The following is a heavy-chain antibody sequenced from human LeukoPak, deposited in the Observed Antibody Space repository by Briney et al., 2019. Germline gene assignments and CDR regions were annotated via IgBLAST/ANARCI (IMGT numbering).Heavy chain of an antibody. V-gene: IGHV4-59*01. Sequence: PETLSLTCTVSGCSISNYYWSWLRQPPGKGPEWIGYIYESGTTNYDPSLESRVTISVDTSKNQSSLKLSSVTAADTAVYYCARGISRGPEDYWGQGTLVTVSS. CDR1: GCSISNYY. CDR2: IYESGTT. J-gene: IGHJ4*02. D-gene: IGHD6-19*01. CDR3: ARGISRGPEDY.